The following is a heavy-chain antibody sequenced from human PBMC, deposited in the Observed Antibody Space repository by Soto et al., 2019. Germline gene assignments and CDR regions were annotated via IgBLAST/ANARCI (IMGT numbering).Heavy chain of an antibody. CDR3: ATESPVLPFTAGAYYYYNGMDV. J-gene: IGHJ6*02. Sequence: VASVKVSCKASGFTFTRSAVQWVRQARGQRLEWIGWVVVNSGNTNYAQKFQDRVTITRDMSTSTSYMELTSLGSEDTAVYYCATESPVLPFTAGAYYYYNGMDVWGQGTTVTVSS. CDR2: VVVNSGNT. D-gene: IGHD2-2*01. CDR1: GFTFTRSA. V-gene: IGHV1-58*01.